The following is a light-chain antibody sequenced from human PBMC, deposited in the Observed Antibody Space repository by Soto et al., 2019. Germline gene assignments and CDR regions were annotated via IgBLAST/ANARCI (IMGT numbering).Light chain of an antibody. CDR1: SSNIGSNT. CDR2: GQN. CDR3: AVWDDSLDGRV. V-gene: IGLV1-44*01. Sequence: QSVLTQPPSASGTPGQRVTISCSGSSSNIGSNTVNWYQQLPGTAPKPLIYGQNQRPSGVPDRFSGSKSGTSSSLAIRGLQAEEEADYYCAVWDDSLDGRVFGGGTKLTVL. J-gene: IGLJ2*01.